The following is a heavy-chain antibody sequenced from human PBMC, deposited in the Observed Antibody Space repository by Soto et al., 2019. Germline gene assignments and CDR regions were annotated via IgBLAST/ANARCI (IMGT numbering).Heavy chain of an antibody. CDR1: GGTFSSYT. CDR2: IIPILGIA. CDR3: GRGYYDILFSYYYYMDV. D-gene: IGHD3-9*01. Sequence: SVKVFCKASGGTFSSYTISWVRQAPGQGLEWMGRIIPILGIANYAQKFQGRVTITADKSTSTAYMELSSLRSEDTAVYYCGRGYYDILFSYYYYMDVWGKGTTVTVSS. V-gene: IGHV1-69*02. J-gene: IGHJ6*03.